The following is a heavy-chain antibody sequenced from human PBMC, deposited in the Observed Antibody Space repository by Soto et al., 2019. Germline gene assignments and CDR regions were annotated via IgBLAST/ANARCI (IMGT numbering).Heavy chain of an antibody. Sequence: GGSLRLSCAASGFTFDDYGMSWVRQAPGKGLEWVSGINWNGGSTGYADSVKGRFTISRENAKNSLYLQMNSLRAEDTALYHCARDKPLAYCTNGVCPETGYYYYYMDVWGKGTTVTVSS. D-gene: IGHD2-8*01. CDR2: INWNGGST. V-gene: IGHV3-20*01. CDR1: GFTFDDYG. J-gene: IGHJ6*03. CDR3: ARDKPLAYCTNGVCPETGYYYYYMDV.